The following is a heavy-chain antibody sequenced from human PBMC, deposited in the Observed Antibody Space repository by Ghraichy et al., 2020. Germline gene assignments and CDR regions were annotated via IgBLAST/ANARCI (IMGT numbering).Heavy chain of an antibody. CDR3: AKDMGSGYYGSGSYAP. D-gene: IGHD3-10*01. Sequence: GGSLRLSCAASGFTFSSYAMSWVRQAPGKGLEWVSAISGSGGSTYYADSVKGRFTISRDNSKNTLYLQMNSLRAEDTAVYYCAKDMGSGYYGSGSYAPWGQGTLVTVSS. CDR2: ISGSGGST. V-gene: IGHV3-23*01. J-gene: IGHJ5*02. CDR1: GFTFSSYA.